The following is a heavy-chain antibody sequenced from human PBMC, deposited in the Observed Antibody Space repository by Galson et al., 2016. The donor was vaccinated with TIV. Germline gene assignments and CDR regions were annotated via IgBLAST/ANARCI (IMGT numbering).Heavy chain of an antibody. D-gene: IGHD3-3*01. CDR3: ARGGWSGDPGEYHYFYMDV. Sequence: SVKVSCKAAGGTFTSFAISWVRQSPGQGLEWMGGIVPMFGIVTYAQRFQGRVTFTADASTSTAYLELRSLRSDDSAVYYCARGGWSGDPGEYHYFYMDVWGKGTTV. V-gene: IGHV1-69*13. CDR1: GGTFTSFA. J-gene: IGHJ6*03. CDR2: IVPMFGIV.